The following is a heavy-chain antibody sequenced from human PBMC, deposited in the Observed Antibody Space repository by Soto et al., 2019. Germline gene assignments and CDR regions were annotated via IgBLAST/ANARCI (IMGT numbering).Heavy chain of an antibody. J-gene: IGHJ6*02. CDR3: ARGRKGDLHYYYGMDV. CDR1: GYTFTSYA. V-gene: IGHV1-69*13. D-gene: IGHD2-21*01. Sequence: SVKVSCKASGYTFTSYAMHWVRQAPGQRLEWMGGIIPIFGTANYAQKFQGRVTITADESTSTAYMELSSLRSEDTAVYYCARGRKGDLHYYYGMDVWGQGTTVTVSS. CDR2: IIPIFGTA.